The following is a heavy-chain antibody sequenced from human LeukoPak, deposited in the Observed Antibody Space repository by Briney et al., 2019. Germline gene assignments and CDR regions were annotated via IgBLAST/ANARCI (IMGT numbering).Heavy chain of an antibody. CDR1: GFTVSGNY. V-gene: IGHV3-53*01. CDR3: ARARVEPGGIGFFYY. D-gene: IGHD3-16*01. CDR2: IYSGGRT. Sequence: GGSLTLSCAASGFTVSGNYMSWVRQAPGKGLEWVSVIYSGGRTYYADSVKGRCTISRDNSKNTLSLQMNSLRAEDTAVYYCARARVEPGGIGFFYYWGQGTLVIVSS. J-gene: IGHJ4*02.